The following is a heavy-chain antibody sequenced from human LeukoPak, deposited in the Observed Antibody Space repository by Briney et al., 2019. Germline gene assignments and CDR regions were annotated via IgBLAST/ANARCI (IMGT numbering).Heavy chain of an antibody. D-gene: IGHD3-10*01. Sequence: SETPSLTCAVYGGSFSGYYWSWIRQPPGKGLEWIGEINHSGSTNYNPSLKSRVTISVDTSKNQFSLKLSSVTAADTAVCYCARGHPYYYGSGSYPPDYWGQGTLVTVSS. V-gene: IGHV4-34*01. CDR2: INHSGST. CDR3: ARGHPYYYGSGSYPPDY. J-gene: IGHJ4*02. CDR1: GGSFSGYY.